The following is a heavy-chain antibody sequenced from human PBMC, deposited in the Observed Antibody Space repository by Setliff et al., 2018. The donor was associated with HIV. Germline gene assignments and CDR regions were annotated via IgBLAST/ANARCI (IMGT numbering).Heavy chain of an antibody. CDR3: ASGALLPTMDY. J-gene: IGHJ4*02. Sequence: VGSLRLSCAASGFTLSDHHMNWIRQTPGKGLEWVSYISHSGGTIKYADFVRGRFTISRDIAKSSLYLQMNSLSAEDTAVYYCASGALLPTMDYWGRGTLVTVSS. CDR1: GFTLSDHH. V-gene: IGHV3-11*01. D-gene: IGHD3-10*01. CDR2: ISHSGGTI.